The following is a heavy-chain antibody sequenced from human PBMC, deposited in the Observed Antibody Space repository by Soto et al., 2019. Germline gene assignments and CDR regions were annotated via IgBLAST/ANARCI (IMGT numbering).Heavy chain of an antibody. CDR2: ISYDGSNK. J-gene: IGHJ4*02. D-gene: IGHD2-15*01. Sequence: QVQLVESGGGVVQPGRSLRLSCAASGFTFSSYAMHWVRQAPGKGLEWVAVISYDGSNKYYADSVKGRFTISRDNSKNTLYLQMNSPRAEDTAVYYCARSYGGGAPVDYWGQGTLVAVSS. CDR3: ARSYGGGAPVDY. V-gene: IGHV3-30-3*01. CDR1: GFTFSSYA.